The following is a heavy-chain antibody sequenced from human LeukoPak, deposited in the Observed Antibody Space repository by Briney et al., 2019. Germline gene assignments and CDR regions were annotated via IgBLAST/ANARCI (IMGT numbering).Heavy chain of an antibody. CDR2: ISWSSGEI. V-gene: IGHV3-9*01. D-gene: IGHD3-10*01. Sequence: GGSLRLSCTASGFIFGDHAMYWVRQVPGKGLECVSGISWSSGEIKYADSVKGRFSISRDNARNSVYLQMNSLREEDSALYFCVKGAGSGSDFGRSYFDYWGQGTLVTVSS. CDR3: VKGAGSGSDFGRSYFDY. J-gene: IGHJ4*01. CDR1: GFIFGDHA.